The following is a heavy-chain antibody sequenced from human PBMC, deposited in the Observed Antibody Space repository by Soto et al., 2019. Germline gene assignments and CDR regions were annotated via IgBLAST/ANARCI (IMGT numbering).Heavy chain of an antibody. CDR1: GASISVHSYY. V-gene: IGHV4-39*01. D-gene: IGHD1-20*01. CDR2: SYYSWNT. Sequence: SETLSLTCTVSGASISVHSYYWTWILQPPGKGLEWIGSSYYSWNTYFNPSLKSRATISVDTSKNQFSLRLTSVTAADTAIYYGTTRYNWNDNYFEPWGQGALVTVSS. CDR3: TTRYNWNDNYFEP. J-gene: IGHJ5*02.